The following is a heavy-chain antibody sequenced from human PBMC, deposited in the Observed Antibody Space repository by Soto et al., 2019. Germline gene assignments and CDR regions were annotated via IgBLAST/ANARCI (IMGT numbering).Heavy chain of an antibody. CDR2: IYPGDSDT. CDR1: GYSFSNYR. D-gene: IGHD6-19*01. Sequence: PGESLKISCTGSGYSFSNYRIVWVRQMPGKGLECMGIIYPGDSDTRYSPSFQGQVTISADKSIGTAYLQWSSLKASDTAIYYCARHDTSGRRLDYWGQGTLVTVSS. V-gene: IGHV5-51*01. CDR3: ARHDTSGRRLDY. J-gene: IGHJ4*02.